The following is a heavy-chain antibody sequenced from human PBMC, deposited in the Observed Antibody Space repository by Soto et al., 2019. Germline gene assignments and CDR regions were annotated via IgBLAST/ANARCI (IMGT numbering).Heavy chain of an antibody. Sequence: SQTLSLTCAISGDSVSSNSAAWNWIRQSPSRGLEWMGRTYYRSEWYDQYAVSLKSRITINPDTSKNQFSLHLNSVTPEDTAVYYCVRGGPDHFDYWGQGTLVTVPQ. D-gene: IGHD3-16*01. CDR1: GDSVSSNSAA. J-gene: IGHJ4*02. CDR3: VRGGPDHFDY. CDR2: TYYRSEWYD. V-gene: IGHV6-1*01.